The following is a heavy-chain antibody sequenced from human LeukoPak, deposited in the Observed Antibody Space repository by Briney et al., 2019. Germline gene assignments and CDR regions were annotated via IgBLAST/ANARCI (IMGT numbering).Heavy chain of an antibody. V-gene: IGHV4-39*01. CDR2: IYYSGDA. Sequence: WVRQPPGKGLEWIGSIYYSGDAYYNPTLKSRVTISVDTSKNQFSLKLSSVTAADTAVYYCSRLPTDLLAFDYWGQGTLVTVSS. CDR3: SRLPTDLLAFDY. J-gene: IGHJ4*02. D-gene: IGHD2-8*02.